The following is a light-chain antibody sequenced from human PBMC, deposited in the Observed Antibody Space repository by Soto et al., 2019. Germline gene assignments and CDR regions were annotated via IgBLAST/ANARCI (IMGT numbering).Light chain of an antibody. CDR1: QDISKW. J-gene: IGKJ2*01. V-gene: IGKV1-12*01. CDR3: QQASSFPHT. Sequence: DIQMTQSPSSVSAPVGDRVTISCRASQDISKWLAWYQQKPGKAPKLLISAASTLQSGVPSRFSGSGSETEFTLTIQNLQPDDVGTYYCQQASSFPHTFGQGTKLEIK. CDR2: AAS.